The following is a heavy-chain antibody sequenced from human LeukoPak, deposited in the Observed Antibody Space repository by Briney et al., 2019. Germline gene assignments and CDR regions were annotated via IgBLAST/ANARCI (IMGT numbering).Heavy chain of an antibody. V-gene: IGHV3-72*01. CDR3: APLAMDV. CDR2: IRDKAHSYTT. D-gene: IGHD3-16*01. J-gene: IGHJ6*02. CDR1: GFTVSSNY. Sequence: GGSLRLSCAASGFTVSSNYMSWVRQAPGKGLEWVGRIRDKAHSYTTDYAASVKGRFTISRDDSKNSLYLQMNSLKTEDTAVYYCAPLAMDVWGQGTTVTVSS.